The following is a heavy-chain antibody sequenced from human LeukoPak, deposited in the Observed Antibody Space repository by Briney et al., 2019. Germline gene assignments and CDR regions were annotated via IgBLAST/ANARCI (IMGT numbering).Heavy chain of an antibody. CDR2: INSDGSST. CDR1: GFTFSSYW. V-gene: IGHV3-74*01. CDR3: ARGRYDILTGHYYFDY. D-gene: IGHD3-9*01. J-gene: IGHJ4*02. Sequence: QSGGSLRLPCAASGFTFSSYWMHWVRQAPGKGLVWVSRINSDGSSTIYADSEKGRFTISRDNAKNTLYLQMNSLRAEDTAVYYCARGRYDILTGHYYFDYWGQGTLVTVSS.